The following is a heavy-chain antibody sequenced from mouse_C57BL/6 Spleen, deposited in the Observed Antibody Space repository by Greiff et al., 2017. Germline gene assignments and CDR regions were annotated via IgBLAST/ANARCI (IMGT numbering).Heavy chain of an antibody. CDR2: IYPGDGDT. CDR3: ARSGFYHFDY. V-gene: IGHV1-80*01. Sequence: QVQLKESGAELVRPGSSVRISCKASGYAFSSYWMNWVKQRPGQGLEWIGQIYPGDGDTNYNGNFKGKATLTADKSSSTAYMQLSSLTSEDSAVYFCARSGFYHFDYWGQGTTLKVSS. CDR1: GYAFSSYW. J-gene: IGHJ2*01. D-gene: IGHD3-1*01.